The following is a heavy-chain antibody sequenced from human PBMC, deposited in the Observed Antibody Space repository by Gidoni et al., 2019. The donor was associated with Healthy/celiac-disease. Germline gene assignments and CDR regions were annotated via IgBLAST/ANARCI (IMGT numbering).Heavy chain of an antibody. CDR1: GFTFSSYA. D-gene: IGHD1-26*01. V-gene: IGHV3-23*01. Sequence: EVQLLESGGGLVQPGGSLRLSCAASGFTFSSYAMSCVRQAPGKGLEWVSAISGSGGSTYYADSVKGRFTISRDNSKNTLYLQMNSLRAEDTAVYYCAKWGLLSGSYSREWGQGTLVTVSS. J-gene: IGHJ4*02. CDR2: ISGSGGST. CDR3: AKWGLLSGSYSRE.